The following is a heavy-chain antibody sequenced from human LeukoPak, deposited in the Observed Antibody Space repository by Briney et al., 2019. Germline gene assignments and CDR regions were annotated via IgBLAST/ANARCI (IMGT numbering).Heavy chain of an antibody. D-gene: IGHD4-11*01. CDR3: TGHHQAYSRTY. J-gene: IGHJ4*02. CDR2: ISTDASST. Sequence: GGSLRLSCAGSGFTFSSYWMHWVRHAPGKGLVWVSRISTDASSTTYADSVKGRFTISRDNAKGTLYLQMSSLRAEDTAVYYCTGHHQAYSRTYWGQGTLVTVSS. V-gene: IGHV3-74*01. CDR1: GFTFSSYW.